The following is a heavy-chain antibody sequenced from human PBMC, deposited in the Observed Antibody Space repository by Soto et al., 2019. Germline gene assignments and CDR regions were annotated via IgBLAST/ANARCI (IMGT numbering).Heavy chain of an antibody. CDR3: ARGSYYGSGSYYYYYYGMDV. CDR1: GGSISSYY. D-gene: IGHD3-10*01. J-gene: IGHJ6*02. CDR2: IYYSGST. Sequence: SETLSLTCTVSGGSISSYYWSWIRQPPGKGLEWIGYIYYSGSTNYNPSLKSRVTISVDTSKNQFSLKLSSVTAADTAVYYCARGSYYGSGSYYYYYYGMDVWGQGTTVTVS. V-gene: IGHV4-59*01.